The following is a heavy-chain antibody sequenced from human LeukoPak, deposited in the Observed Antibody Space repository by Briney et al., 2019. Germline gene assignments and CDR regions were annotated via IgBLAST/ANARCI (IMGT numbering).Heavy chain of an antibody. CDR3: ASVTYFDWLQFDY. Sequence: SETLSLTCAVYGGSFSGYYWSWIRQPPGKGLEWIGEINHSGSTNYNPSLKSRVTISVDTSKNQFSLKLSSVTAADTAVYYCASVTYFDWLQFDYWGQGTLVTVSS. D-gene: IGHD3-9*01. J-gene: IGHJ4*02. V-gene: IGHV4-34*01. CDR1: GGSFSGYY. CDR2: INHSGST.